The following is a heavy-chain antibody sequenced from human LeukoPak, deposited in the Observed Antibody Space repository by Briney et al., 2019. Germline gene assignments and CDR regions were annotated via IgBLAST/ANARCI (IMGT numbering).Heavy chain of an antibody. CDR3: TRDRFDYGEHTHSYY. CDR2: FIPFFVVA. V-gene: IGHV1-69*04. J-gene: IGHJ4*02. D-gene: IGHD4-17*01. Sequence: CKCAGXTFSRNAISWVRQAPGQGGEWMGSFIPFFVVANYSYKFQGRVTITAVKSTSTAYMELSSLRSEDTAMYYCTRDRFDYGEHTHSYYWGQGTLVTVSS. CDR1: GXTFSRNA.